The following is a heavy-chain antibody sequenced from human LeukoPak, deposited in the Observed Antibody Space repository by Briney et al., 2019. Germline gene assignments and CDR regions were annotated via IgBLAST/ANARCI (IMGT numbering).Heavy chain of an antibody. Sequence: ASVKVSCKASGYTFTGYYMHWVRQAPGQGLEWMGWISAYNGNTNYAQKLQGRVTMTTDTSTSTAYMELRSLRSDDTAVYYCAIFPGIAVAGTSYWGQGTLVTVSS. V-gene: IGHV1-18*04. D-gene: IGHD6-19*01. CDR2: ISAYNGNT. J-gene: IGHJ4*02. CDR1: GYTFTGYY. CDR3: AIFPGIAVAGTSY.